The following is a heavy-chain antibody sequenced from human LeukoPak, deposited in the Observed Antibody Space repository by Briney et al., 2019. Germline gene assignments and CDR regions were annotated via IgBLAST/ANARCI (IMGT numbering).Heavy chain of an antibody. CDR2: IYYSGST. D-gene: IGHD3-16*01. Sequence: SETLSLTCTVSGGSISSYYWSWIRQPPGKGLEWIGYIYYSGSTNYNPSLKSRVTISVDRSKNQFSLKLSSVTAADTAVYYCAAQRGGFDYWGQGTLVTVSS. CDR3: AAQRGGFDY. V-gene: IGHV4-59*12. J-gene: IGHJ4*02. CDR1: GGSISSYY.